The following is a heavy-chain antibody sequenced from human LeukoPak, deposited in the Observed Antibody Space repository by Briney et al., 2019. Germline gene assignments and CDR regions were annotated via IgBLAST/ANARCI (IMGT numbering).Heavy chain of an antibody. J-gene: IGHJ4*02. CDR1: GFTFSSYE. CDR2: ISSSGSTI. Sequence: PGGSLRLSCAASGFTFSSYEMNCVCEGPGEGRWRGSYISSSGSTIYYTHSVRGGFTISRDNAKNSLYLQMNSLRAEDTATYFCARHLRGVRGTFDYWGQGTLVTVSS. V-gene: IGHV3-48*03. CDR3: ARHLRGVRGTFDY. D-gene: IGHD3-10*01.